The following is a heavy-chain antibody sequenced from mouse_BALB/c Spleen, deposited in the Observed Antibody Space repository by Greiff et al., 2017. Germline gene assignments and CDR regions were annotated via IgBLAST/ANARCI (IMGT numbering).Heavy chain of an antibody. Sequence: QVHVKQSGPGLVQPSQSLSITCTVSGFSLTSYGVHWVRQSPGKGLEWLGVIWSGGSTDYNAAFISRLSISKDNSKSQVFFKMNSLQANDTAIYYCARNRGDGNSYAMDYWGQGTSVTVSS. J-gene: IGHJ4*01. CDR1: GFSLTSYG. D-gene: IGHD2-1*01. CDR2: IWSGGST. CDR3: ARNRGDGNSYAMDY. V-gene: IGHV2-2*02.